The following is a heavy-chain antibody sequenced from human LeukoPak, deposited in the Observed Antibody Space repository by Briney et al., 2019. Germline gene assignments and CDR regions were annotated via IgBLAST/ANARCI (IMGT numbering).Heavy chain of an antibody. V-gene: IGHV1-2*02. CDR2: INPNSGGT. CDR1: GYTFTGYY. CDR3: ARGTITMVRGVMSWAYNWFDP. Sequence: RASVKVSCKASGYTFTGYYMHWVRQAPGQGLEWMGWINPNSGGTSYAQKFQGRVTMTRDTSTSTVYMELSSLRSEDTAVYYCARGTITMVRGVMSWAYNWFDPWGQGTLVTVSS. D-gene: IGHD3-10*01. J-gene: IGHJ5*02.